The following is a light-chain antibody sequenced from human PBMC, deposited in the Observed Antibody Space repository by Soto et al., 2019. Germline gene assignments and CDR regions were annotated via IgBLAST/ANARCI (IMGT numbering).Light chain of an antibody. V-gene: IGLV2-11*01. Sequence: QSALTQPRSVSGSPGQSVTISCTGTNSDVGGYNYVSWYQQHPGKAPKLMIYDVSKRPSGVPDRFSGSKSGNTASLTISGLQAEDEADYYCCSYAGNFVFGTGTKVTVL. J-gene: IGLJ1*01. CDR2: DVS. CDR3: CSYAGNFV. CDR1: NSDVGGYNY.